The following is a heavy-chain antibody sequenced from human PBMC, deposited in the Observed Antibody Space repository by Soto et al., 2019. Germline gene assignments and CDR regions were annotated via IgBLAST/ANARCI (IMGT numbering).Heavy chain of an antibody. J-gene: IGHJ5*02. CDR3: ARGTYYDILTGYYNWFDP. V-gene: IGHV1-8*01. CDR2: MNPNSGNT. CDR1: GYTFTSYD. D-gene: IGHD3-9*01. Sequence: GASVKVSCKASGYTFTSYDINWVRQATGQGLEWMGWMNPNSGNTGYAQKFQGRVTMTRNTSISTAYMELSSLRSEDTAVFYCARGTYYDILTGYYNWFDPWGQGTLVTVSS.